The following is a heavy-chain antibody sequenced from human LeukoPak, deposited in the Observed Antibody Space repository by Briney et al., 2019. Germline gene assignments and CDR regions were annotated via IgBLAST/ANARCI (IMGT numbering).Heavy chain of an antibody. CDR2: ISGDGGIT. CDR3: AKSSGPGGYYYYGMDV. CDR1: EFTFNTYA. D-gene: IGHD3-22*01. Sequence: GGSLRLSCGASEFTFNTYAVSWVRQAPGKGLEWVSAISGDGGITYYADSVRGRFTISRDNSKSTLYLQMNSLRAEDTAVYYCAKSSGPGGYYYYGMDVWGQGTTVTVSS. V-gene: IGHV3-23*01. J-gene: IGHJ6*02.